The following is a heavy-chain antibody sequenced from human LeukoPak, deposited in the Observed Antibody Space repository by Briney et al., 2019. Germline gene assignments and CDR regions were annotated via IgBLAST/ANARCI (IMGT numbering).Heavy chain of an antibody. D-gene: IGHD6-19*01. J-gene: IGHJ5*01. CDR1: GFTFNEYA. Sequence: GGSLRLSCAASGFTFNEYAMHWVRQAPGKGLEWVSGINWNTGSISYADSVKGRFTISRDNAKNSLYLQMNSLRIEDTALYYCVKDSAGDSSDWLDSRGQGTLVTVSS. CDR3: VKDSAGDSSDWLDS. CDR2: INWNTGSI. V-gene: IGHV3-9*01.